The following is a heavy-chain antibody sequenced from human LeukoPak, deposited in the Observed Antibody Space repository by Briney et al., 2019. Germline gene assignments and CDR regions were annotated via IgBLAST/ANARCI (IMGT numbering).Heavy chain of an antibody. V-gene: IGHV4-39*07. D-gene: IGHD6-13*01. CDR3: ARVGYSSSWYYYYYYMDV. CDR2: IYYSGST. Sequence: SGTLSLTCTVSGGSISSSSYYWGWIRQPPGKGLEWIGSIYYSGSTYYNPSLKSRVTISVDTSKNQFSLKLSSVTAADTAVYYCARVGYSSSWYYYYYYMDVWGKGTTVTVSS. CDR1: GGSISSSSYY. J-gene: IGHJ6*03.